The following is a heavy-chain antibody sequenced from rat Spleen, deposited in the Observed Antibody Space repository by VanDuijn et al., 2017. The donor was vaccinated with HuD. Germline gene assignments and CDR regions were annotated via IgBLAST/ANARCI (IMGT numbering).Heavy chain of an antibody. J-gene: IGHJ3*01. CDR1: GITFSNYN. CDR3: ARLGGLRNWFAY. V-gene: IGHV5-25*01. Sequence: EVQLVESGGGLVQPGGSLKLSCAASGITFSNYNMSWVRQAPTKGLEWVASISPSGGDTYYRDSVKGRSTVSRDNERSTLYLQVDSLRSEDTATYFCARLGGLRNWFAYWGQGTLVTVSS. CDR2: ISPSGGDT. D-gene: IGHD4-3*01.